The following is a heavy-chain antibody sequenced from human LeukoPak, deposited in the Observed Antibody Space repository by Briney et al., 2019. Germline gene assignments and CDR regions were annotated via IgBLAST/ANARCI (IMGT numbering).Heavy chain of an antibody. J-gene: IGHJ4*02. CDR3: ARGYCSSTACPPCDY. CDR2: ISYDGSNK. V-gene: IGHV3-30*03. D-gene: IGHD2-2*01. Sequence: PGGSLRLSCAASGFTFNNYGMHWVRQAPGKGLEWVAVISYDGSNKYYADSVKGRFTLSRDNSKDTLYLQMDSLRAEDTAVYSCARGYCSSTACPPCDYWGQGTLVTVSS. CDR1: GFTFNNYG.